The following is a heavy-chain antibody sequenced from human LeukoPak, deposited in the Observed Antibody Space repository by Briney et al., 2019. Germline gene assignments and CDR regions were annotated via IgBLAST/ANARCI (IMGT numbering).Heavy chain of an antibody. CDR2: ISGSGGST. V-gene: IGHV3-23*01. D-gene: IGHD6-13*01. CDR3: AKVKKQQLVYDAFDI. CDR1: GFTFSSYA. Sequence: GGSLRLSCAASGFTFSSYAMSWVRQAPGKGLEWVSAISGSGGSTYYADSVKGRFAISRDNSKNTLYLQMNSLRAEDTAVYYCAKVKKQQLVYDAFDIWGQGTMVTVSS. J-gene: IGHJ3*02.